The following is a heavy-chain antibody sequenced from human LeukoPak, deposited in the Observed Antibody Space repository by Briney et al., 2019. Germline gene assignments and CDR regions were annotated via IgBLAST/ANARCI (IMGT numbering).Heavy chain of an antibody. J-gene: IGHJ5*02. CDR1: GYTFTGDY. CDR2: INPKSGDT. CDR3: ARAGGCGAGSCYRS. V-gene: IGHV1-2*02. D-gene: IGHD2-15*01. Sequence: ASVKVSCKTSGYTFTGDYMHWVRQAPGQGLEWMGWINPKSGDTNYLQKLQGRVTMTRDTSISTAYMELYSLRSDDTAVYYCARAGGCGAGSCYRSWGQGTLVTVSS.